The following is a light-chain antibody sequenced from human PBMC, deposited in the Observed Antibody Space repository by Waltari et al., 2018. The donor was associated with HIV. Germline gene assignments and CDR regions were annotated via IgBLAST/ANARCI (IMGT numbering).Light chain of an antibody. Sequence: NFILTQPHSVSESPGKTVTISCTRSSGTIASDYVQWSQARPGGSPTTLIYEDNQRPSGVPDRFSGSIDSSSISASLTIAGLQTGDEADYYCQSYDSSNVVFGGGTKLTVL. CDR2: EDN. V-gene: IGLV6-57*01. CDR1: SGTIASDY. CDR3: QSYDSSNVV. J-gene: IGLJ2*01.